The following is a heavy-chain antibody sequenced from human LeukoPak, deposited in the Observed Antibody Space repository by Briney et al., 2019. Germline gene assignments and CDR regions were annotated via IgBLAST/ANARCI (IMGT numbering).Heavy chain of an antibody. D-gene: IGHD3-16*02. V-gene: IGHV1-69*13. CDR1: GGTFSSYA. Sequence: SVKVSCKASGGTFSSYAISWVRQAPGQGLERMGGIIPIFGTANYAQKFQGRVTITADESTSTAYMELSSLRSEDTAVYYCGRDGGGVTFGGVIVNDAFDIWGQGTMVTVSS. J-gene: IGHJ3*02. CDR2: IIPIFGTA. CDR3: GRDGGGVTFGGVIVNDAFDI.